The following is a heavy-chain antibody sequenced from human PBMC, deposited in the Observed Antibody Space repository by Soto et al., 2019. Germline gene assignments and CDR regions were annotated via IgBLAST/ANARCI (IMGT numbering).Heavy chain of an antibody. CDR1: GDSVSNDY. Sequence: ASVKVSCKASGDSVSNDYLHWVRQAPGQGFEWLGLVSPFGGATAYAQRFKGRVTVTMDKSSTSFYLELSSLRSDDTAVYYCAKGRGGKTVANFGMDVWGQGVTVTVSS. CDR3: AKGRGGKTVANFGMDV. V-gene: IGHV1-46*01. D-gene: IGHD3-16*01. CDR2: VSPFGGAT. J-gene: IGHJ6*02.